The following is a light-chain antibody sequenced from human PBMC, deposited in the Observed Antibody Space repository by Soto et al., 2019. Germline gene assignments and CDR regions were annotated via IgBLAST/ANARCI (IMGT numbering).Light chain of an antibody. V-gene: IGKV3-20*01. J-gene: IGKJ1*01. CDR2: GAS. CDR1: QSLSSTY. Sequence: EIVLTQSPDTLSLSPGERATLSCRASQSLSSTYLAWYHQKPGQAPRLLIYGASSRASGVPDKFIASGSGTDFTLTISRLEPEDFAVYYCQQYGPSLWTFGQGTKVDIK. CDR3: QQYGPSLWT.